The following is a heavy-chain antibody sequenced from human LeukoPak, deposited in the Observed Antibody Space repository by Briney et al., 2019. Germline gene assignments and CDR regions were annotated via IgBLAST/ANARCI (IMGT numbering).Heavy chain of an antibody. CDR1: GFTFSSYA. D-gene: IGHD5-18*01. V-gene: IGHV3-30*04. CDR2: ISYDGSNK. CDR3: ARGRGYSYLFGDAFDI. Sequence: PGGSLRLSCAASGFTFSSYAMHWVRQAPGKGLEWVAVISYDGSNKDYADSVKGRFTISRDNSKNTLYLQMNSLRAEDTAVYYCARGRGYSYLFGDAFDIWGQGTMVTVSS. J-gene: IGHJ3*02.